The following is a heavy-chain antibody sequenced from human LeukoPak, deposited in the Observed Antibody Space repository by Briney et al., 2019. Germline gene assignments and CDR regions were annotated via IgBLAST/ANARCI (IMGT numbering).Heavy chain of an antibody. D-gene: IGHD1-26*01. CDR2: INPNSGGT. J-gene: IGHJ4*02. V-gene: IGHV1-2*02. CDR3: ARDAWLVGATNLYYFDH. Sequence: ASVKVSCKASVYTFTDYYMHWVRQAPGQGLEWMGWINPNSGGTKYAQKFQGRVTMTRDPSISTAYMELSRLRFDDTAVYYCARDAWLVGATNLYYFDHWGQGTPVTVSS. CDR1: VYTFTDYY.